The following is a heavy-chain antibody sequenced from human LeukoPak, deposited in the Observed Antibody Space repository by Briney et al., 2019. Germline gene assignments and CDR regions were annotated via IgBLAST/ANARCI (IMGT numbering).Heavy chain of an antibody. CDR3: AKSNGYGLVDI. Sequence: PSETLSLTCAVYGGSFSGYYWSWIRQPPGKGLEWIGEINHSGSTNYNPSLKSRVTISVDTSKNQFSLKLSSVTAADTAVYYCAKSNGYGLVDIWGQGTMVTVSS. V-gene: IGHV4-34*01. D-gene: IGHD3-10*01. CDR2: INHSGST. CDR1: GGSFSGYY. J-gene: IGHJ3*02.